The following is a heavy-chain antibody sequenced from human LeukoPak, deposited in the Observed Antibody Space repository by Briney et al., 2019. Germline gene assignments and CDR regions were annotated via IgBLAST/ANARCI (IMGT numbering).Heavy chain of an antibody. D-gene: IGHD1-26*01. CDR3: GMSGDRVPLQDDVFDV. CDR1: GYSFTSYC. CDR2: IYPGDSGP. Sequence: GESLKISCKVSGYSFTSYCIGWVRQMPGKGLEWMGIIYPGDSGPTYSPSFQGQVTISVDKSINTAYLQWSSLQASDTAMYYCGMSGDRVPLQDDVFDVWGQGTMVTVS. V-gene: IGHV5-51*01. J-gene: IGHJ3*01.